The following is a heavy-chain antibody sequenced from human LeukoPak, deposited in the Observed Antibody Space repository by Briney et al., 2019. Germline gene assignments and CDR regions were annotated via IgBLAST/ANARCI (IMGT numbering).Heavy chain of an antibody. J-gene: IGHJ6*03. CDR2: ISAYNGNT. V-gene: IGHV1-18*01. CDR3: TRAAQSGYYYYYYMDV. CDR1: GYTFTSYG. Sequence: ASVKVSCKASGYTFTSYGISWVRQAPGQGLEWMGWISAYNGNTNYAQKLQGRVTMTTDTSTSTAYMELRSLRSDDTAVYYCTRAAQSGYYYYYYMDVWGKGTTVTVSS. D-gene: IGHD6-6*01.